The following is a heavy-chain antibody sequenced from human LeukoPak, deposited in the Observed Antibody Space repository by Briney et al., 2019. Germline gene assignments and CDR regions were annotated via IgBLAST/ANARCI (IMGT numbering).Heavy chain of an antibody. J-gene: IGHJ3*02. V-gene: IGHV4-59*12. CDR2: IYYSGTT. CDR1: GGSISSYY. CDR3: ARVPYYYDSSGSLFFDI. Sequence: PSETLSLTCTVSGGSISSYYWSWIRQPPGKGLEWIGYIYYSGTTNYNPSLKSRVTISVDRSKNQFSLKLSSVTAADTAVYYCARVPYYYDSSGSLFFDIWGQGTMVTVSS. D-gene: IGHD3-22*01.